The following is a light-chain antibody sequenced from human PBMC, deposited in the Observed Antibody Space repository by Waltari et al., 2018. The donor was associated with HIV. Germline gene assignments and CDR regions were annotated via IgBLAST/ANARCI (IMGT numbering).Light chain of an antibody. V-gene: IGKV1-5*03. CDR3: QQFDTYPWT. CDR1: QSISTW. Sequence: DIQMTQSPSPLSASVGARVTITCRASQSISTWLAWYQQKPGKAPNLLIYKASSLHIGVPSRFSGSGSGTEFTLTISSLQPDDFATYYCQQFDTYPWTFGQGTRVEI. J-gene: IGKJ1*01. CDR2: KAS.